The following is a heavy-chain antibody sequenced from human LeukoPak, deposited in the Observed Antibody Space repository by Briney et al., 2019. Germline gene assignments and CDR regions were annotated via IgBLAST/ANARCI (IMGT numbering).Heavy chain of an antibody. CDR1: GFTFSSYG. CDR2: ISYDGSNK. D-gene: IGHD6-13*01. CDR3: AKTPRSIAAAGSAFDI. J-gene: IGHJ3*02. Sequence: PGGSLRLPCAASGFTFSSYGMHWVRQAPGKGLEWVAVISYDGSNKYYADSVKGQFTISRDNSKNTLYLQMNSLRAEDTAVYYCAKTPRSIAAAGSAFDIWGQGTMVTVSS. V-gene: IGHV3-30*18.